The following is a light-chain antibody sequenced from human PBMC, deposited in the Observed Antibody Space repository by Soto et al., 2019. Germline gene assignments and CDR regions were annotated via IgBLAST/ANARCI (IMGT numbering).Light chain of an antibody. J-gene: IGKJ2*01. CDR3: QQVKSYPRT. V-gene: IGKV1-9*01. CDR1: QAIGTS. CDR2: AAS. Sequence: DIQLTQSPSFLSASVGDRVTITCRASQAIGTSLAWYQQKPGKAPKLLIFAASTFESWVPSRFRGSGFETEFTLTISGLQPEDFATYYCQQVKSYPRTFGQGTKLDIK.